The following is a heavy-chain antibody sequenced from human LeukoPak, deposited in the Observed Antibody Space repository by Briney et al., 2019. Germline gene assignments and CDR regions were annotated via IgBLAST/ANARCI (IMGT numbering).Heavy chain of an antibody. Sequence: GESLKISCKGSGYTITNYWILWVRQMPGKGLEWMGIIYPGDSDTRYSPSFQGQVTISADKSISTAYLQWSSLKASDTAMYYCARRSGYSSGWTALVYWGPGTLVTVSS. D-gene: IGHD6-19*01. CDR2: IYPGDSDT. J-gene: IGHJ4*02. CDR3: ARRSGYSSGWTALVY. CDR1: GYTITNYW. V-gene: IGHV5-51*01.